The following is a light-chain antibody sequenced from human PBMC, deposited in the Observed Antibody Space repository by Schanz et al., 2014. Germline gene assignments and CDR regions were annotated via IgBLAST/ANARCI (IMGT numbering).Light chain of an antibody. CDR1: SSDVGGYNY. Sequence: QSALTQPASVSGSPGQSITISCTGTSSDVGGYNYVSWYQQHPGKAPKLMIYEVSKRPSGVSNRFSGSKSDNTASLTISGLQTEDGADYYCCSYARNYGLLFGGGTKLTVL. CDR3: CSYARNYGLL. CDR2: EVS. J-gene: IGLJ2*01. V-gene: IGLV2-14*01.